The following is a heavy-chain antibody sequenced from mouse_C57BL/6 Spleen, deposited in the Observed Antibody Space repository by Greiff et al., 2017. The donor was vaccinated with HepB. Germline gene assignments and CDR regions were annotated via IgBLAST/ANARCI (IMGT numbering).Heavy chain of an antibody. CDR3: ARVGGAMDY. J-gene: IGHJ4*01. CDR2: IDPSDSYT. CDR1: GYTFTSYW. Sequence: QVQLQQPGAELVRPGTSVKLSCKASGYTFTSYWMHWVKQRPGQGLEWIGVIDPSDSYTNYNQKFKGKATLTVDTSSSTAYMQLSSLTSEDSAVYYCARVGGAMDYWGQGTSVTVSS. V-gene: IGHV1-59*01.